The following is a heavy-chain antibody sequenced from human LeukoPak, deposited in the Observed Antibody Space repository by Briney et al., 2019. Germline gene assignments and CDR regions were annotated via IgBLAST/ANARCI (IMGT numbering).Heavy chain of an antibody. Sequence: PSETLSLTCTVSGGSISSYYWSWIRQPPGKGLEWIGYIYYRGSTNYNPSLTSRVTISVDTSKNQFSLKLSSVTAADTAVYYCARGRYDSSGYYNWFGPWGQGTLVTVSS. CDR1: GGSISSYY. CDR3: ARGRYDSSGYYNWFGP. V-gene: IGHV4-59*08. D-gene: IGHD3-22*01. J-gene: IGHJ5*02. CDR2: IYYRGST.